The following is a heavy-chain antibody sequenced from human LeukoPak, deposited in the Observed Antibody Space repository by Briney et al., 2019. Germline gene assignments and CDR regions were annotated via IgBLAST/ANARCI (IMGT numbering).Heavy chain of an antibody. CDR2: INHSGST. CDR1: GGSFSGYY. V-gene: IGHV4-34*01. D-gene: IGHD5-24*01. J-gene: IGHJ4*02. CDR3: ARGRRGIVEAGARSNYFDS. Sequence: SETLSLTCAVYGGSFSGYYWSWIRQPPGKGLEWIGEINHSGSTNYNPSLKSRVTISVDTSKNQFSLKLSSVTAADTAVYYCARGRRGIVEAGARSNYFDSWGQGTLVTVSS.